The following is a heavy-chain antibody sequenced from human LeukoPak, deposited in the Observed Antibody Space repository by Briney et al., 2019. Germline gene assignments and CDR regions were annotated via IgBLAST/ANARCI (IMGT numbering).Heavy chain of an antibody. J-gene: IGHJ5*02. V-gene: IGHV1-2*02. CDR1: GYSFSGNS. Sequence: ASVKVSCKASGYSFSGNSIHWVRQAPAQGLEWMGWINPKTGSTNYAEKFQGRVTMTRDTSISTCYMELSRLRSDDVAVYYCARSSGGSGRWGDNWFDPWGQGTLVIVSS. D-gene: IGHD3-10*01. CDR2: INPKTGST. CDR3: ARSSGGSGRWGDNWFDP.